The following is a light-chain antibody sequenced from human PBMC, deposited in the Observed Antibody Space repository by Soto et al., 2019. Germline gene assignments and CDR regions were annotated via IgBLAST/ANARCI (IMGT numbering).Light chain of an antibody. V-gene: IGLV2-8*01. CDR1: SSDVGGYNS. Sequence: QSALTQPPSASGSPGQSATISCTGTSSDVGGYNSVSWFQQRPGKAPKLLIYEVTKRPSGVPDRFSGSKSGNMASLTVSGLQAEDEADYYCSSHSGSSNFYVFGTGTKVTVL. CDR3: SSHSGSSNFYV. CDR2: EVT. J-gene: IGLJ1*01.